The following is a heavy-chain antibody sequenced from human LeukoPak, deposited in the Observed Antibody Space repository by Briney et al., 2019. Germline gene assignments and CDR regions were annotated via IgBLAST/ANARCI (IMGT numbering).Heavy chain of an antibody. CDR3: ARHKSGSFPFQH. V-gene: IGHV4-34*01. J-gene: IGHJ1*01. CDR2: INHSGST. Sequence: PSETLSLTCAVYGGSFSGYYWSWIRQPPGKGLEWIGEINHSGSTNYNPSLKSRVTMSVDTSKNQFSLKLSSVTAADTAVYYCARHKSGSFPFQHWGQGTLVTVSS. CDR1: GGSFSGYY. D-gene: IGHD1-26*01.